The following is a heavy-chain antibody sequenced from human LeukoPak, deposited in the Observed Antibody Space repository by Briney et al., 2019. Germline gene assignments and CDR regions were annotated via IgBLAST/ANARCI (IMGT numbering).Heavy chain of an antibody. CDR2: INHSGST. CDR3: ARGLKAARPFDY. J-gene: IGHJ4*02. V-gene: IGHV4-34*01. Sequence: KPSETLSLTCAVYGGSFSGYYWSWIRQPPGKGLEWIGEINHSGSTNYNPSLKSRVTISVDTSKNQFSLKLSSVTAADTAVHYCARGLKAARPFDYWGQGTLVTVSS. CDR1: GGSFSGYY. D-gene: IGHD6-6*01.